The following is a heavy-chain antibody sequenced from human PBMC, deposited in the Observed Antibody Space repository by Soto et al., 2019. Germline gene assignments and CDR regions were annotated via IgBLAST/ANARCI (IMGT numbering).Heavy chain of an antibody. Sequence: GESLKISCKSSGYSFTDYWIGWVRQMPGKGLEWMGIIYPGDSDARYSPSFQGQVTISVDTSIDTAFLRWNSLTASDTAMYYCARQADYNILTGYFYYFDYWGQGSLVTASS. J-gene: IGHJ4*02. V-gene: IGHV5-51*01. CDR1: GYSFTDYW. D-gene: IGHD3-9*01. CDR3: ARQADYNILTGYFYYFDY. CDR2: IYPGDSDA.